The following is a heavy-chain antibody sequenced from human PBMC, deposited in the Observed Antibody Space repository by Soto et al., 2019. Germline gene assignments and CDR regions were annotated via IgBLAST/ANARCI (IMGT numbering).Heavy chain of an antibody. Sequence: SETLSRNCTGSGCAISSIRWHWGWIGQRPGKGLEWIASIKYSGTTFYNPSLKSRVTLSVDTSKNQFALKLSSVTAAETAVYYCARHGITGSYYDAFDIWGQGTMVT. CDR1: GCAISSIRWH. D-gene: IGHD1-26*01. J-gene: IGHJ3*02. CDR3: ARHGITGSYYDAFDI. V-gene: IGHV4-39*01. CDR2: IKYSGTT.